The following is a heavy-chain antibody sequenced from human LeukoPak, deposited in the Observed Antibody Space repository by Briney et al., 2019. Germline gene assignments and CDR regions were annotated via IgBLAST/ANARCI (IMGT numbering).Heavy chain of an antibody. Sequence: QSGGSLRLSCTASGFTFSSYVMTWVRQAPGKGLEWVSAISGSAISTYYADSVKGRFTISRDNSKNTLYLQMNSLRAEDTAVYYCARGDGYNSYYFDSWGQGTLVTVSS. V-gene: IGHV3-23*01. CDR3: ARGDGYNSYYFDS. CDR2: ISGSAIST. CDR1: GFTFSSYV. J-gene: IGHJ4*02. D-gene: IGHD5-24*01.